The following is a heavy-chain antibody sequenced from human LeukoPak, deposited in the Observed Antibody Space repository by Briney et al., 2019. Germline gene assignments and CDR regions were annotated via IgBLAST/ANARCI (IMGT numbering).Heavy chain of an antibody. CDR1: GFPFSTYW. Sequence: GESLRLSCAASGFPFSTYWMSWVRQAPGKGLEGVANINQDGTEKYYVDSVKGRFTISRDYAKNSLYLQMNSLRAEDTAVYYCAELGITMIGGVWGKGTTVTISS. CDR2: INQDGTEK. J-gene: IGHJ6*04. V-gene: IGHV3-7*01. CDR3: AELGITMIGGV. D-gene: IGHD3-10*02.